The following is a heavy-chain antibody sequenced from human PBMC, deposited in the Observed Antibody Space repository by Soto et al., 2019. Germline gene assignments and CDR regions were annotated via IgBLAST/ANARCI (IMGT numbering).Heavy chain of an antibody. D-gene: IGHD3-22*01. V-gene: IGHV4-59*01. CDR3: ARQGIGYYYDSSGYYES. Sequence: SETLSLTCTVSGGSISSYYWSWIRQPPGKGLEWIGYIYYSGSTNYNPSLKSRVTISVDTSKNQFSLKLSSVTAADTAVYYCARQGIGYYYDSSGYYESWGQGTLVTVS. CDR1: GGSISSYY. CDR2: IYYSGST. J-gene: IGHJ5*02.